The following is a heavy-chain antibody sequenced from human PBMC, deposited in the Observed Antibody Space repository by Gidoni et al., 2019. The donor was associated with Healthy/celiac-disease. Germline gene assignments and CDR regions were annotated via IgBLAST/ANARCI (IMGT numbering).Heavy chain of an antibody. Sequence: EVQLLESGGGLVQPGGSLRLSCAASGFTFSRYAMSWVRQAPGKGLEWVSAISGSGGSTYYADSVKGRFTISRDNSKNTLYLQMNSLRAEDTAVYYCAKALFEWVGRRSPGYFDYWGQGTLVTVSS. J-gene: IGHJ4*02. V-gene: IGHV3-23*01. D-gene: IGHD3-9*01. CDR1: GFTFSRYA. CDR3: AKALFEWVGRRSPGYFDY. CDR2: ISGSGGST.